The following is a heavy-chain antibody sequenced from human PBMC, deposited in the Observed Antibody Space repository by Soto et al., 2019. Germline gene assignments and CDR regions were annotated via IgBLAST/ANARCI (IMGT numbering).Heavy chain of an antibody. Sequence: EVQLVESGGGLVQPGGSLRLSCADSGFSSSPFWMTWVRQAPGKGLEWVALIKQDGSEELYVDSVKGRFTNSRDNAKNSVNLQMDSLRVEDTAVYYCTGGSGWLQTDWGQGTLVTVSS. CDR3: TGGSGWLQTD. CDR2: IKQDGSEE. J-gene: IGHJ4*02. D-gene: IGHD6-19*01. CDR1: GFSSSPFW. V-gene: IGHV3-7*04.